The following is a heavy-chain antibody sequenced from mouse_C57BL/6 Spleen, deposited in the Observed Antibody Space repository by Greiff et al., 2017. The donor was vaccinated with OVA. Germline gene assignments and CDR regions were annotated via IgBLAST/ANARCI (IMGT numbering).Heavy chain of an antibody. Sequence: VQLQQSGPELVKPGASVKISCKASGYSFTGYYMNWVKQSPEKSLEWIGEINPSTGGTTYNQKFKAKATLTVDKSSSTAYMQLKSLTSEDSAVYYCARRIYYYGSSPYFDYWGQGTTLTVSS. V-gene: IGHV1-42*01. CDR2: INPSTGGT. CDR1: GYSFTGYY. J-gene: IGHJ2*01. D-gene: IGHD1-1*01. CDR3: ARRIYYYGSSPYFDY.